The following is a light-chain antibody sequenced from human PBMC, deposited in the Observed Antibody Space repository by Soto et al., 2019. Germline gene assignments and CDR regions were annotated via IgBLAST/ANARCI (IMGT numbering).Light chain of an antibody. CDR2: GAS. Sequence: EIVMTQSPATLSVSPGERATLSCRASQSVSSNLAWYQQKPAQAPRLLIYGASTRATGIPARFSGSGSGTEFTLTISSLQSEDFAVYYCQQYNNWPRSTFGQGTKLEIK. V-gene: IGKV3-15*01. CDR1: QSVSSN. J-gene: IGKJ2*02. CDR3: QQYNNWPRST.